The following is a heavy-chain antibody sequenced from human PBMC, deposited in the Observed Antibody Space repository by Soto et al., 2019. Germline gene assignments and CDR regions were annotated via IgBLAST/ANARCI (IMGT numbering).Heavy chain of an antibody. Sequence: GGSLRLSCAASGFTFSSYGMHWVRQAPGKGLEWVAVIWYDGSNKYYADSVKGRFTISRDNSKNTLYLQMNSLRAEDTAVYYCARDFSDYYVSSGYLDTDYWGQGTLVTVSS. CDR2: IWYDGSNK. D-gene: IGHD3-22*01. CDR3: ARDFSDYYVSSGYLDTDY. V-gene: IGHV3-33*01. J-gene: IGHJ4*02. CDR1: GFTFSSYG.